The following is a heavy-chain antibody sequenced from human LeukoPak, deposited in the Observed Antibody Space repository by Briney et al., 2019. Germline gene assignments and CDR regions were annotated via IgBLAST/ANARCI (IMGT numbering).Heavy chain of an antibody. D-gene: IGHD2-15*01. CDR2: IDPSDSYT. V-gene: IGHV5-10-1*01. J-gene: IGHJ4*02. CDR1: GYSFTSYW. Sequence: KVGESLKISCKGSGYSFTSYWISWVRQLPGKGLEWMGRIDPSDSYTNYSPSFQGHVTISVDKSISTAYLQWSSLRASDTAMYYCARRLQRHFDYWGQGTLVTVSS. CDR3: ARRLQRHFDY.